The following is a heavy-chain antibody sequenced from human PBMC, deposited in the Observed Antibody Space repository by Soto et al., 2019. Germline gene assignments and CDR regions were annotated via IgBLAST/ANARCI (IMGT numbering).Heavy chain of an antibody. CDR3: ARVHCSSTSCYLSHYYYMDV. CDR2: IYYSGST. Sequence: PSETLSLTCAVSGGSITHYYWAWIRQPPGKGLEWIGYIYYSGSTNYNPSLKSRVTISVDTSKNQFSLKLSSVTAADTAVYYCARVHCSSTSCYLSHYYYMDVWGKETTVTVSS. CDR1: GGSITHYY. V-gene: IGHV4-59*01. J-gene: IGHJ6*03. D-gene: IGHD2-2*01.